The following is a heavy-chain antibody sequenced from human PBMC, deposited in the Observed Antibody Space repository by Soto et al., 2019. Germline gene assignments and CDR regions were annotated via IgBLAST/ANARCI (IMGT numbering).Heavy chain of an antibody. V-gene: IGHV3-33*01. CDR3: ARRQISPPTRGAASARGGMDV. CDR2: IWNDGNGY. J-gene: IGHJ6*02. CDR1: GFTFNNYG. D-gene: IGHD6-13*01. Sequence: ESVGGVVRPGRSLRLSCAASGFTFNNYGMHWVRQAPGKGLEWVAVIWNDGNGYYYANSVKGRFTISRDNSKNTLYLQMSSLRVEDTAVYYCARRQISPPTRGAASARGGMDVWGQGTTVTVSS.